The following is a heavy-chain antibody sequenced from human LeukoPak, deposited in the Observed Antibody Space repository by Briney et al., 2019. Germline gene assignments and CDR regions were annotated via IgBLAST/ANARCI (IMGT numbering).Heavy chain of an antibody. CDR3: ARQLYYGMDV. Sequence: PSETLSLTCTVSGDSISSYYWSWIRQPPGKGLEWIGYIYYSGGTNYNPSLKSRITISADTSKNQFSLRLSSMTAADTAVYYCARQLYYGMDVWGQGTTVTVYS. CDR1: GDSISSYY. V-gene: IGHV4-59*01. J-gene: IGHJ6*02. CDR2: IYYSGGT. D-gene: IGHD1-1*01.